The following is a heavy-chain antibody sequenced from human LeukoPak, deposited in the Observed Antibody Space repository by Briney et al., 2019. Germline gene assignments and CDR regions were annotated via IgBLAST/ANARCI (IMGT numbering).Heavy chain of an antibody. Sequence: ASETLSLTCTVSGGSINSQYWNWIRQPPGKGLEWVGYIYYDGTTKYNPSLKSRVTTSVDTSKNHFSLRLSAVTAADTAVYYCARDGDFDYWGQGILVTVSS. CDR3: ARDGDFDY. D-gene: IGHD3-16*01. J-gene: IGHJ4*02. CDR2: IYYDGTT. CDR1: GGSINSQY. V-gene: IGHV4-59*11.